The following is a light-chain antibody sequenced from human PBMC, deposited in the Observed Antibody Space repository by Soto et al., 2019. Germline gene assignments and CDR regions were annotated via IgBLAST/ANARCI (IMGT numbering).Light chain of an antibody. J-gene: IGLJ1*01. CDR1: NLGDKY. V-gene: IGLV3-1*01. CDR3: QAWDSTTAYYV. CDR2: QDT. Sequence: SYELTQPPSVSVSPGQTASITCSGDNLGDKYTSWYQQKPGQSPVQVIYQDTKRPSGIPERFSGSNSGNTATLTISGTQPMDEADYSCQAWDSTTAYYVFGTGTKVTVL.